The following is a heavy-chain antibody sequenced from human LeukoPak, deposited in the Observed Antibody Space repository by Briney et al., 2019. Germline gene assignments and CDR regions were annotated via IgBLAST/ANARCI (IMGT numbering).Heavy chain of an antibody. Sequence: GGSLSLSCAASGFTFSNFVMHWVRQAPGKGLEWVASISPDGTNKYYADSVKGRFTVSRDNSKNTLYLQVNSLRADDTAVFYCGREGGNYVYDYWGQGTLATVSS. CDR1: GFTFSNFV. J-gene: IGHJ4*02. V-gene: IGHV3-30-3*01. D-gene: IGHD4-11*01. CDR3: GREGGNYVYDY. CDR2: ISPDGTNK.